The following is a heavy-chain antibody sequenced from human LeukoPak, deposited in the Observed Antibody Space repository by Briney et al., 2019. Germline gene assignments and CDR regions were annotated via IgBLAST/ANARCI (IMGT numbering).Heavy chain of an antibody. CDR1: GFTFSSYS. J-gene: IGHJ4*02. Sequence: PGGSLRLSCAASGFTFSSYSMNWVRQAPGKGLEWVSSISSSSSYIYYADSVKGRFTISRDNAKNSLYLQINSLRAEDTAVYYCAREKMIFGVVIPWYFDYWGQGTLVTVSS. CDR2: ISSSSSYI. V-gene: IGHV3-21*01. CDR3: AREKMIFGVVIPWYFDY. D-gene: IGHD3-3*01.